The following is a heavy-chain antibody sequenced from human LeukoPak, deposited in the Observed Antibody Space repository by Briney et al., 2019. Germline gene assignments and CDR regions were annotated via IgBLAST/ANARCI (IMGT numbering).Heavy chain of an antibody. J-gene: IGHJ4*02. V-gene: IGHV3-23*01. CDR3: AKAYYGSGSYRHFDQ. CDR2: ISGSGGST. Sequence: GSLRLSCAASGFTFSSYAMSWVRQAPGKGLEWVSVISGSGGSTYYADSVKGRFTISRDNSKNTLYLQMNSLRAEDTAVYYCAKAYYGSGSYRHFDQWGQGTLVTVSS. D-gene: IGHD3-10*01. CDR1: GFTFSSYA.